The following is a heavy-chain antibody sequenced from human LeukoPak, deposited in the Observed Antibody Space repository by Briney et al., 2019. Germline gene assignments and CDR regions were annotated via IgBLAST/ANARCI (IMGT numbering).Heavy chain of an antibody. V-gene: IGHV3-30-3*01. CDR3: ARERVGTAETFDN. CDR1: GFTFSNYV. D-gene: IGHD1-26*01. Sequence: GRSLRLSCAASGFTFSNYVMHWVRQAPGKGLEWVAVVSYDGGSPYHADSVRGRFSISSDHSKNTVYLQMDSLGVEDTAVYYCARERVGTAETFDNWGQGTLVTVSS. CDR2: VSYDGGSP. J-gene: IGHJ4*02.